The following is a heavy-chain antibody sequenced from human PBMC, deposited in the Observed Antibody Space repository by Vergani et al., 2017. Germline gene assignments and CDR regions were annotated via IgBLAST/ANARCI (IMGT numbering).Heavy chain of an antibody. CDR2: IYTSGST. Sequence: QVQLQESGPGLVKPSQTLSLTCTVSGGSISSGSYYWSWIRQPAGKGLEWIGRIYTSGSTNYNPSLKSRVTISVDTSKNQFSLKLSSVTAADTAVYYCGGGYTVHGSGAFDIWGQGTMVTVSS. V-gene: IGHV4-61*02. CDR3: GGGYTVHGSGAFDI. CDR1: GGSISSGSYY. J-gene: IGHJ3*02. D-gene: IGHD5-12*01.